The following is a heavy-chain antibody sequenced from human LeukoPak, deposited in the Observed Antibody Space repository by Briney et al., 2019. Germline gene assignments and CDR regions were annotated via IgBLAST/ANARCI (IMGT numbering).Heavy chain of an antibody. Sequence: PGGSLRLSCAASGFIFSTYGMSWVRQAPGKGLEWVSAISDSGSGTYYADSVKGRFTISRDNSKNTLYLQMSSLRAEDTAVYYCAKGDNNYYFTIDYWGRGPLVTVSS. CDR3: AKGDNNYYFTIDY. D-gene: IGHD2/OR15-2a*01. CDR2: ISDSGSGT. J-gene: IGHJ4*02. CDR1: GFIFSTYG. V-gene: IGHV3-23*01.